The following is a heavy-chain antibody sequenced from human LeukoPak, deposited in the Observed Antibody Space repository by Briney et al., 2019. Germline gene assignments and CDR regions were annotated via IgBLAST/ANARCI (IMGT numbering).Heavy chain of an antibody. Sequence: ASVKVSCKASGGTFSSYAISWVRQAPGQGLEWMGGIIPIFGTANYAQKFQGRVTITTDESTSTAYMELSSLRSEDTAVYYCARDRSPQLLWFGELSHNWFDPWGQGTLVTVPS. D-gene: IGHD3-10*01. V-gene: IGHV1-69*05. CDR1: GGTFSSYA. CDR3: ARDRSPQLLWFGELSHNWFDP. CDR2: IIPIFGTA. J-gene: IGHJ5*02.